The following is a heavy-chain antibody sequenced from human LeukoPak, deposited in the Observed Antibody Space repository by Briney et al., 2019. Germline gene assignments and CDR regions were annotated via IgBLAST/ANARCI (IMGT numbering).Heavy chain of an antibody. CDR2: ISWNSGSI. CDR1: GFTFDDYA. Sequence: GRSLRLSCAASGFTFDDYAMHWVRQAPGKGLEWVSGISWNSGSIGYADSVKGRFTISRDNAKNSLYLQMNSLRAEDTALYYCAKDIGQWLRKYYFDYWGQGTLVTVSS. CDR3: AKDIGQWLRKYYFDY. D-gene: IGHD6-19*01. V-gene: IGHV3-9*01. J-gene: IGHJ4*02.